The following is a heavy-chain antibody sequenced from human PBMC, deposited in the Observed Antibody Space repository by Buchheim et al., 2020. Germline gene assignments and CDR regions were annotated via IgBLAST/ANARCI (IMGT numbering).Heavy chain of an antibody. V-gene: IGHV3-23*01. CDR1: GFTFSNYA. CDR2: ISGGGGST. D-gene: IGHD1-1*01. J-gene: IGHJ4*02. Sequence: EVQLLESGGGLVQPGGSLRLSCAASGFTFSNYAMNWVRQAPGKGLEWVSAISGGGGSTYYPDSVKGRFTISRDNSKNTLYLQMNSLGAEDTAVYYCAKDFGWNPTFFDYWGQGTL. CDR3: AKDFGWNPTFFDY.